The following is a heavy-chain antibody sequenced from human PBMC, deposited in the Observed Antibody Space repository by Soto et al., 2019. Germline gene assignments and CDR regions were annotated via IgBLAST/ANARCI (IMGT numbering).Heavy chain of an antibody. J-gene: IGHJ6*02. Sequence: QVQLQESGPGLVKPSGTLSLTCAVSGGSISSSNWWGWVRPPPGKGLEGIGGIYHSGSTNYNPSLKSRVTISVDKSKNQFSLKLSSVTAADTAVYYCARVSGSYYYGMDVWGQGTTVTVSS. V-gene: IGHV4-4*02. CDR2: IYHSGST. CDR1: GGSISSSNW. D-gene: IGHD1-26*01. CDR3: ARVSGSYYYGMDV.